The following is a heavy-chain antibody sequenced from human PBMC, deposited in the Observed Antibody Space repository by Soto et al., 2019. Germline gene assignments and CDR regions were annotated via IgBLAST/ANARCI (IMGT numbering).Heavy chain of an antibody. D-gene: IGHD3-10*01. J-gene: IGHJ4*02. V-gene: IGHV4-59*01. CDR2: IYYTGTT. Sequence: PETLSLTCSVSGTSIRGYYWTWIRQPPGKGLEWIGYIYYTGTTKYNPSLKSRVTISVDTSKNQFSLRLNSVTAADTAVYYCAREVSSFGSNLFDSWGQGARVTVSS. CDR3: AREVSSFGSNLFDS. CDR1: GTSIRGYY.